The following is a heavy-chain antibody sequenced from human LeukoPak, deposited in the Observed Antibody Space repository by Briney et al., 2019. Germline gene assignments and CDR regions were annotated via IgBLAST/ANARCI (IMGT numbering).Heavy chain of an antibody. CDR2: IYPGDSDT. CDR1: GYSFTSYW. D-gene: IGHD3-10*01. J-gene: IGHJ4*02. CDR3: ARAGELYGSGTYYFDY. Sequence: GESLKISCKGSGYSFTSYWIGWVRQMPGKGLEWMGIIYPGDSDTRYSPSFQGQVTISADKSISTAYLQWSSLKASDTAMYYCARAGELYGSGTYYFDYWGQGTLVTVSS. V-gene: IGHV5-51*01.